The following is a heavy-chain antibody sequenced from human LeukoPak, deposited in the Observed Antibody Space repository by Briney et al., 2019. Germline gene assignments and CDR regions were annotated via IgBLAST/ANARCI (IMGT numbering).Heavy chain of an antibody. J-gene: IGHJ3*02. D-gene: IGHD3-10*01. CDR2: IYYSGST. V-gene: IGHV4-59*01. CDR3: ARSSYYYAADAFDI. Sequence: SETLSLTCTVSDGSISSYYWSWIRQPPGKGLEWIGYIYYSGSTNYNPSLKSRVTISVDTSKNQFSLKLSSVTAADTAVYYCARSSYYYAADAFDIWGQGTMVTVSS. CDR1: DGSISSYY.